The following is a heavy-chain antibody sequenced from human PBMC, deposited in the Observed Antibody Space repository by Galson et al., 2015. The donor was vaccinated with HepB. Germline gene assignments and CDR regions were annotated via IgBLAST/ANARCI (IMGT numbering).Heavy chain of an antibody. J-gene: IGHJ4*02. Sequence: SLRLSCAASGFTFSSYAMSWVRQAPGKGLEWVSAISGSGGSTHYADSVKGRFTISRDNSKNTLYLQMNSLRAEDTAVYYCAKDRKGITMVRGVTSIDYWGQGTLVTVSS. V-gene: IGHV3-23*01. CDR3: AKDRKGITMVRGVTSIDY. D-gene: IGHD3-10*01. CDR2: ISGSGGST. CDR1: GFTFSSYA.